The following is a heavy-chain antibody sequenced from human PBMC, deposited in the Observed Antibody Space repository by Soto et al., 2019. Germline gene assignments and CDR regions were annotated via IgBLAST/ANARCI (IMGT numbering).Heavy chain of an antibody. D-gene: IGHD3-3*01. CDR2: ISSSSSTI. V-gene: IGHV3-48*02. Sequence: GGSLRLSCAASGFTFSSYSMNWVRQAPGKGLEWVSYISSSSSTIYYADSVKGRFTISRDNAKNSLYLQMNSLRDEDTAVYYCARAQITIFGVATPYYYYGMDVWGQGTTVTVSS. CDR3: ARAQITIFGVATPYYYYGMDV. J-gene: IGHJ6*02. CDR1: GFTFSSYS.